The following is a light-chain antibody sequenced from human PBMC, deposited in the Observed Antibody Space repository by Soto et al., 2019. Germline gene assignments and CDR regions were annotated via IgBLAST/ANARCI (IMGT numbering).Light chain of an antibody. CDR2: GAS. V-gene: IGKV3-20*01. CDR3: QQYHNSPRP. CDR1: QSVSSSY. J-gene: IGKJ1*01. Sequence: EIVLTQSPGTLSLSPGERATFSCRASQSVSSSYIAWYQQKRGQAPRRLIYGASIRATGIPDRFSGSGSGTAFTLTISRLEPEDFALYYCQQYHNSPRPVGQGTKV.